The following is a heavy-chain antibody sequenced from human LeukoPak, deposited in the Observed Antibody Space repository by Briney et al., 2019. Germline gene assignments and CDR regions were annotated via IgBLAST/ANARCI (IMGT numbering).Heavy chain of an antibody. CDR3: AREKKYYYDSSGADDAFDI. J-gene: IGHJ3*02. CDR1: GYTFTSYY. D-gene: IGHD3-22*01. V-gene: IGHV1-46*01. Sequence: GASVKVSCKASGYTFTSYYMHWVRQAPGQGLEWMGIINPSGGSTSYAQKFQGRVTMTRDMSTSTVYMELSSLRSEDTAVYYCAREKKYYYDSSGADDAFDIWGQGTIVTVSS. CDR2: INPSGGST.